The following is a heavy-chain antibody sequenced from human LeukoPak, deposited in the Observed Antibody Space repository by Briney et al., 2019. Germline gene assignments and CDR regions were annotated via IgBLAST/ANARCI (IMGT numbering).Heavy chain of an antibody. J-gene: IGHJ4*02. Sequence: GESLKISCKGSGYGFTSYRIAWVRQMPGKGLEWMGVIYPGDSDTRYSPSFQGQVTISADKSISTAYLQWSSLKASDTAMYYCARSYYDSGSYYKPYYFDYWGQGTLVTVSS. CDR3: ARSYYDSGSYYKPYYFDY. V-gene: IGHV5-51*01. CDR1: GYGFTSYR. D-gene: IGHD3-10*01. CDR2: IYPGDSDT.